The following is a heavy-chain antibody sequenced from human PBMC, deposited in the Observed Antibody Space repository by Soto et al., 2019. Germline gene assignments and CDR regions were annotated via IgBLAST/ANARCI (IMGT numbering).Heavy chain of an antibody. V-gene: IGHV3-7*03. J-gene: IGHJ6*02. CDR3: ARDHLILPAHDFFYGSDV. CDR1: GFVFSMYS. CDR2: IPQEGVDG. Sequence: GGSLRLSCEVSGFVFSMYSMSWVRQTPGKGLEWVAKIPQEGVDGHYADSVKGRFTISRDNGKNSLYLQMNNLRAEDTAVYYCARDHLILPAHDFFYGSDVWGRGATVTVS. D-gene: IGHD2-21*02.